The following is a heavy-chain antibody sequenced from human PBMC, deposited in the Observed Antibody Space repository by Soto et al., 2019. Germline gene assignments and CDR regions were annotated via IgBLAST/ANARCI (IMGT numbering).Heavy chain of an antibody. CDR3: ARGSSILSSGGAMDH. V-gene: IGHV4-31*03. D-gene: IGHD2-15*01. CDR1: GGSISSNSHY. J-gene: IGHJ4*02. Sequence: QVQLQESGPGLVKPSQTLSLSCTVSGGSISSNSHYWSWIRQHPGKGLEWIAYIYYSGSTYCNPSLKSRVSISVDTSKHQFFLNLTSGTAADTAVDYCARGSSILSSGGAMDHWGQGILVTVSS. CDR2: IYYSGST.